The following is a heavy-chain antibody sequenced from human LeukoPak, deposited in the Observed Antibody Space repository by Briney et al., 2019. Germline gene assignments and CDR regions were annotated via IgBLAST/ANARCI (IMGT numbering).Heavy chain of an antibody. CDR2: IIPIFGTA. Sequence: SVKVSFKASGGTFISYAISWVRQAPGQGLEWMGGIIPIFGTANYAQKFQGRVTITTDESTSTAYVELSSLRSEDTAVYYCARGEYGSGSYIPTLQDYHYYYMDVWGKGTTVTVSS. CDR3: ARGEYGSGSYIPTLQDYHYYYMDV. D-gene: IGHD3-10*01. V-gene: IGHV1-69*05. CDR1: GGTFISYA. J-gene: IGHJ6*03.